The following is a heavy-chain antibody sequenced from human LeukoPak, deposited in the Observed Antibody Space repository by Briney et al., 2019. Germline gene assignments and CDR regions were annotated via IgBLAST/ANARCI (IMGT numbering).Heavy chain of an antibody. J-gene: IGHJ4*02. V-gene: IGHV1-69*05. CDR2: IIPIFVTA. CDR1: GGTFSSYA. D-gene: IGHD6-13*01. Sequence: ASVKVSCKASGGTFSSYAITWVRQAPGQGLDRMGRIIPIFVTANYAQKFQGRVTITTDESTSTAYMELSTLRSDDTAVYYCARERPPGDSSSWFLEGYFDIWGQGTLVTVSS. CDR3: ARERPPGDSSSWFLEGYFDI.